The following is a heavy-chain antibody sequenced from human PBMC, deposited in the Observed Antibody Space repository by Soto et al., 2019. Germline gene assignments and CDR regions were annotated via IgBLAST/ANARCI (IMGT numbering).Heavy chain of an antibody. CDR3: ARALGYSGYAGMDV. V-gene: IGHV1-18*01. Sequence: QVQLVQSGGEVKKPGASVKVSCKASGYTFTIYGISWVRQAPGQGLEWMGWISPDNGNTNYAQKLQGRVTMTTDTSTSTASMGLRSLRSDGTAVYYCARALGYSGYAGMDVWGQGTTVTVSS. CDR2: ISPDNGNT. J-gene: IGHJ6*02. CDR1: GYTFTIYG. D-gene: IGHD5-12*01.